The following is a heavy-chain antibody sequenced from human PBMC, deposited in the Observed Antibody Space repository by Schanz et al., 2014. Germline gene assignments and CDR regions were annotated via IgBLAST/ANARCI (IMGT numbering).Heavy chain of an antibody. CDR1: GYTFGRIG. CDR2: ISGNDGHT. D-gene: IGHD3-16*01. J-gene: IGHJ6*02. CDR3: ATIGVNDYWRFGLDL. V-gene: IGHV1-18*01. Sequence: QAQLVQSGAEVKGPGASVKVSCKASGYTFGRIGISWARQAPGQGLEWMGWISGNDGHTNYAQKFRGRVIMTTDTSTSTAYMELKSLRSADTAVYYCATIGVNDYWRFGLDLWGQGTTVTVSS.